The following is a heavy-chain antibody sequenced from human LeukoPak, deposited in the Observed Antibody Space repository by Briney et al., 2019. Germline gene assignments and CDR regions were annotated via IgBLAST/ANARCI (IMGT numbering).Heavy chain of an antibody. J-gene: IGHJ4*02. D-gene: IGHD2-15*01. CDR1: GGSVSSSYY. CDR3: ARHEVVVPFFDY. Sequence: SETLSLTCTVSGGSVSSSYYWGWIRQPPGKGLEWIGSICSGGNTCYNPSLQSRVTISADSSKNHFFLQLTSATAADTAVYYCARHEVVVPFFDYWGQGTLVTVSS. CDR2: ICSGGNT. V-gene: IGHV4-39*01.